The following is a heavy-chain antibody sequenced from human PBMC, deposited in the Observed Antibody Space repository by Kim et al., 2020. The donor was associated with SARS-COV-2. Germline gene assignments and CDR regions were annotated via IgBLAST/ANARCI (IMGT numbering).Heavy chain of an antibody. CDR3: ARGGTANYDY. D-gene: IGHD2-8*02. J-gene: IGHJ4*02. V-gene: IGHV1-18*01. CDR1: GYIFDDYA. Sequence: ASVKVSCKASGYIFDDYAITWVRQAPGQGLEWMGWIATYNGNTKYAQKRQDRVTMTRDPSTSTFYMDLRSLTSDDTAVYYCARGGTANYDYWGQGTLVTVSS. CDR2: IATYNGNT.